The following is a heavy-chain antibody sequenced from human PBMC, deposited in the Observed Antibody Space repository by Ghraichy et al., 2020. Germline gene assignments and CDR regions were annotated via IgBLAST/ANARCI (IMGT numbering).Heavy chain of an antibody. CDR2: INAGNGNT. CDR3: ARDGSSSWYAALDY. V-gene: IGHV1-3*01. D-gene: IGHD6-13*01. J-gene: IGHJ4*02. CDR1: GYTFTSYA. Sequence: ASVKVSCKASGYTFTSYAMHWVRQAPGQRLEWMGWINAGNGNTKYSQKFQGRVTITRDTSASTAYMELSSLRSEDTAVYYCARDGSSSWYAALDYWGQGTLVTVSS.